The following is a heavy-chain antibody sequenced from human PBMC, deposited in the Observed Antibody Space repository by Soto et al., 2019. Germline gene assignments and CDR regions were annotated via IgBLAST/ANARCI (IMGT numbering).Heavy chain of an antibody. CDR1: GFTFSSYA. CDR2: ISVSGGST. V-gene: IGHV3-23*01. Sequence: GGSLRLSCAASGFTFSSYAMIWVCQAPGKGLEWVSAISVSGGSTYYADSVKGRFTISRDNSKNTLYLQMNSLRAEDTAVYYCGCYWNDRRLDYWGQGTLVTVSS. J-gene: IGHJ4*02. D-gene: IGHD1-1*01. CDR3: GCYWNDRRLDY.